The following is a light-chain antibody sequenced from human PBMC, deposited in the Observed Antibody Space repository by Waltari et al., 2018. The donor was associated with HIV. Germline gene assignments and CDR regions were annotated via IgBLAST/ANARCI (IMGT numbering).Light chain of an antibody. CDR1: SSNIGSNF. V-gene: IGLV1-47*01. Sequence: QSVLTQPPSASGTPGQRVTISCSGSSSNIGSNFVYWYQQFPGTAPKTLIYRNNQRPSRVPDRFSGSKSGLSASLAISGLRSEDEADYYCAAWDDSLSGLWVFGGGTKLTVL. J-gene: IGLJ3*02. CDR2: RNN. CDR3: AAWDDSLSGLWV.